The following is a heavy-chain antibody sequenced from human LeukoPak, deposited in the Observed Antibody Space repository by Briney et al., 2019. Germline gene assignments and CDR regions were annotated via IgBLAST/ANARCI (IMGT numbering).Heavy chain of an antibody. CDR1: GNTFISYA. V-gene: IGHV1-69*04. CDR2: IIPILAIT. Sequence: ASVKVSCKASGNTFISYAISWVRQAPGQGLEWMVRIIPILAITNYAQKFQGRVTITADKSTSTAYMELSSLRSEDTAVYYCAREYYYDSIGYYNWFDPWGQGTLVTVSS. D-gene: IGHD3-22*01. CDR3: AREYYYDSIGYYNWFDP. J-gene: IGHJ5*02.